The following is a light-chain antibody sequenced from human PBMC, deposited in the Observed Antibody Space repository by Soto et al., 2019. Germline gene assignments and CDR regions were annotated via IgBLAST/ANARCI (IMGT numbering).Light chain of an antibody. CDR1: QSISSY. CDR3: QQYNSYSRT. J-gene: IGKJ1*01. Sequence: ILMTQSRSSFSASRGDRFTITCRASQSISSYLNWYQQKPGKAPKLLIYDASSLESGVPSRLSGSGSGTEFTLTISSLQPDDFATYYCQQYNSYSRTFGQGTKVDI. CDR2: DAS. V-gene: IGKV1-5*01.